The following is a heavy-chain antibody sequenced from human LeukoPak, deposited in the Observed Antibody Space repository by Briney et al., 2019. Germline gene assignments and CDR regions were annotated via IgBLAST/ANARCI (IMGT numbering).Heavy chain of an antibody. D-gene: IGHD3-10*01. CDR1: GFTFGSYS. V-gene: IGHV3-21*01. Sequence: GGSLRLSCAASGFTFGSYSMTWVRQAPGKGLEWVSSISSSSSYIYYADSVKGRFTISRDNAKNSLYLQMNSLRAEDTAVYYCASGELAYWGQGTLVTVSS. CDR2: ISSSSSYI. J-gene: IGHJ4*02. CDR3: ASGELAY.